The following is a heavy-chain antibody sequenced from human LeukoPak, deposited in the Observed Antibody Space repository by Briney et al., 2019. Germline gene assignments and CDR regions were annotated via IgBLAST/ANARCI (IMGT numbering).Heavy chain of an antibody. CDR3: SILTGNPYAFDI. Sequence: SVKVSCKASGGTFSSYAISWVRRAPGQGLEWMGGITPIFGTANYAQKFQGRVTITADESTSTAYMELSSLRSEDTAVYYCSILTGNPYAFDIWGQGTMVTVSS. J-gene: IGHJ3*02. D-gene: IGHD3-9*01. CDR2: ITPIFGTA. V-gene: IGHV1-69*13. CDR1: GGTFSSYA.